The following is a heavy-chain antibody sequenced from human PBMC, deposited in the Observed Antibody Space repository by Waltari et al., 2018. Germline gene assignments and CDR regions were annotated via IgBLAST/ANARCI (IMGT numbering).Heavy chain of an antibody. D-gene: IGHD4-17*01. V-gene: IGHV3-53*01. CDR1: GFTGSGNY. Sequence: EVQLVESGGGLIQPGGSLRLSCAASGFTGSGNYMSWVRQAPGKGLEWVSVIYSGGNTYYADSVKGRFTISRDSSKNTLYLQMNSLRAEDTAFYYCARSDYGDYGIDWGQEPWSPSPQ. J-gene: IGHJ4*01. CDR2: IYSGGNT. CDR3: ARSDYGDYGID.